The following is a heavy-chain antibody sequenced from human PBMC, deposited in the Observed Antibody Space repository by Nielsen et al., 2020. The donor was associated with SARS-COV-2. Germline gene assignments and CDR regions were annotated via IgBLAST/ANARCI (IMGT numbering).Heavy chain of an antibody. J-gene: IGHJ4*02. D-gene: IGHD5-24*01. CDR2: IIPIFGTA. V-gene: IGHV1-69*13. Sequence: SVKVSCKASGGTFSSYAISWVRQAPGQGLEWMGGIIPIFGTANYAQKFQGRVTITADESTSTAYMELSSLRSEDTAVYYCARPTGDGYNSFDNWGQGTLVTVSS. CDR1: GGTFSSYA. CDR3: ARPTGDGYNSFDN.